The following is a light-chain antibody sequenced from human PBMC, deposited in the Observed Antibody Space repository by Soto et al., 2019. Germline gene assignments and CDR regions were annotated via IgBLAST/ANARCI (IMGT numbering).Light chain of an antibody. CDR3: CSYAGTYVV. CDR2: DVG. CDR1: SSDVGYYNY. V-gene: IGLV2-11*01. J-gene: IGLJ2*01. Sequence: QSALTQPRSVSGSPGQSVTISCTGTSSDVGYYNYVSWYQQHPGKAPKLMIYDVGKRPSGVPDRFSGSKSGNTASLTISGLQAEDEADYYCCSYAGTYVVFGGGTKLTVL.